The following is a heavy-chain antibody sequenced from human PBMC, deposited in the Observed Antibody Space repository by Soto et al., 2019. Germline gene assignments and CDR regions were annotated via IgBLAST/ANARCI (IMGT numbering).Heavy chain of an antibody. V-gene: IGHV1-69*13. CDR1: GGTFSSYA. Sequence: GASVKVSCKASGGTFSSYAISWVRQAPGQGLEWMGGIIPIFGTANYAQKFQGRVTITADESTSTAYMELSSLRSEDTAVYYCAQRSTDYDILTGYYGVWGQGTTVTVSS. CDR3: AQRSTDYDILTGYYGV. CDR2: IIPIFGTA. J-gene: IGHJ6*02. D-gene: IGHD3-9*01.